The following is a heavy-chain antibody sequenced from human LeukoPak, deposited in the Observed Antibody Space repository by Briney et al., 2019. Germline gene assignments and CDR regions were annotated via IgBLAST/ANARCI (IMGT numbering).Heavy chain of an antibody. CDR2: IYYSGST. J-gene: IGHJ3*02. V-gene: IGHV4-59*01. D-gene: IGHD3-22*01. CDR1: GGSISSYH. CDR3: ARARNYYDSSDYYYEGDAFDI. Sequence: PSETLSLTCTVSGGSISSYHWSWIRQPPGKGLECIGYIYYSGSTHYSPSLKSRVTISVDTSKNQFSLKLSSVTAADTAVYFCARARNYYDSSDYYYEGDAFDIWGQGTMVTVSS.